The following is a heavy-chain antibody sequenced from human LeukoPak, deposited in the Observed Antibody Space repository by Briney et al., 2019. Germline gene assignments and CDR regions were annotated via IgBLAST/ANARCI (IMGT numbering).Heavy chain of an antibody. CDR3: AKDLDCSSTSCYAVGYFQH. D-gene: IGHD2-2*01. CDR2: ISGSGGST. V-gene: IGHV3-23*01. CDR1: GFTFSSYA. Sequence: PGGSLRLSCAASGFTFSSYAMSWVRQAPGKGLEWVSAISGSGGSTYYADSVKGRLTISRDNSKNTLYLQMNSLRAEDTAVYYCAKDLDCSSTSCYAVGYFQHWGQGTLVTVSS. J-gene: IGHJ1*01.